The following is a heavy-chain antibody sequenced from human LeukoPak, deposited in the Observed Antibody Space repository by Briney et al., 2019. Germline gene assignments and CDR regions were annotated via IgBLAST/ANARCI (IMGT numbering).Heavy chain of an antibody. CDR1: GFTFSSYA. D-gene: IGHD3-10*01. V-gene: IGHV3-23*01. J-gene: IGHJ4*02. Sequence: GGPLRLSCAASGFTFSSYAMNWVRQAPGKGLEWVSAISGSGGSTYYADSVKGRFTTSRDNSKNTLYLQMKSLRADDTAVYYCAKDDGSGTTDYWGQGTLVTVSS. CDR2: ISGSGGST. CDR3: AKDDGSGTTDY.